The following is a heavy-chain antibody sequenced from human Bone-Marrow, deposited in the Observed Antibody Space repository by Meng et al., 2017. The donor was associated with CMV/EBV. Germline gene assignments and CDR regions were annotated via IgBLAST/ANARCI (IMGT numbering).Heavy chain of an antibody. CDR3: ARDWQYAHSPFFFNY. V-gene: IGHV3-48*03. Sequence: GGSLRLSCAASGFTFSSYEMNWVRQAPGKGLEWISYIGTSGYTIYYADSVQGRFTMSRDNAKNSVYLQMDSLGVEDTAVYYCARDWQYAHSPFFFNYCGQGVLVTVSS. J-gene: IGHJ4*02. CDR2: IGTSGYTI. CDR1: GFTFSSYE. D-gene: IGHD3-3*02.